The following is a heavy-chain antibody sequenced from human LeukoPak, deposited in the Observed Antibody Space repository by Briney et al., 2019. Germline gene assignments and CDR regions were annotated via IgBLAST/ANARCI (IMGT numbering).Heavy chain of an antibody. CDR3: ARKQQLVSYYYYYYMDV. Sequence: GGSLRLSCAASGSTFDDYGMSWVRQAPGKGLEWASGINWNGGSTVHADSVKGRFTISRDNAKNSMYLQMNSLRAEDTAVYYCARKQQLVSYYYYYYMDVWGKGTTVTVSS. J-gene: IGHJ6*03. CDR2: INWNGGST. V-gene: IGHV3-20*04. CDR1: GSTFDDYG. D-gene: IGHD6-13*01.